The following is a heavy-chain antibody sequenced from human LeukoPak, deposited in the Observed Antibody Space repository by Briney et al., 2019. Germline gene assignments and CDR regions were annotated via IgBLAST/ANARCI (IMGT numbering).Heavy chain of an antibody. V-gene: IGHV3-21*01. Sequence: RSGGSLRLSCAASGFTFSSYSMNWVRQAPGKGLEWVSSISSSSSYIYYADSVKGRFTIPRDNARNSLYLQMNSLRAEDTAVYYCARDFWSGYYSGLSYNWFDPWGQGTLVTVSS. D-gene: IGHD3-3*01. CDR2: ISSSSSYI. J-gene: IGHJ5*02. CDR1: GFTFSSYS. CDR3: ARDFWSGYYSGLSYNWFDP.